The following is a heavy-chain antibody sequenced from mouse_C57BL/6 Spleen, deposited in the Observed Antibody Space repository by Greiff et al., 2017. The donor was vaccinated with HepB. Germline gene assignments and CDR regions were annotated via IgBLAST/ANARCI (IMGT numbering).Heavy chain of an antibody. CDR2: IRNKANGYTT. Sequence: EVNLVESGGGLVQPGGSLSLSCAASGFTFTDYYMSWVRQPPGKALEWLGFIRNKANGYTTEYSASVKGRFTISRDNSQSILYLQMNALRAEDSATYYCARYDVITTDGYFDVWGTGTTVTVSS. CDR1: GFTFTDYY. CDR3: ARYDVITTDGYFDV. D-gene: IGHD1-1*01. J-gene: IGHJ1*03. V-gene: IGHV7-3*01.